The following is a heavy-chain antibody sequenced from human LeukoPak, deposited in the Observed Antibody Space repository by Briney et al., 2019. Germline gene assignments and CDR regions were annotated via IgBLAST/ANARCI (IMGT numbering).Heavy chain of an antibody. CDR1: GGTFSSYA. CDR2: IIPILGIA. CDR3: ASVLNSFRGYSYGSPWFDP. Sequence: ASVKVSCKASGGTFSSYAISWVRQAPGQGLEWMGRIIPILGIANYAQKFQGRVTITADNSTSTAYMELSSLRSEDTAVYYCASVLNSFRGYSYGSPWFDPWGQGTLVTVSS. D-gene: IGHD5-18*01. V-gene: IGHV1-69*04. J-gene: IGHJ5*02.